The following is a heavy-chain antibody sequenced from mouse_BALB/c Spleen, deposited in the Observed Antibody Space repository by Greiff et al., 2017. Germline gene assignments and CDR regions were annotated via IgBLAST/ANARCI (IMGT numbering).Heavy chain of an antibody. CDR1: GYTFTDYY. D-gene: IGHD2-1*01. CDR3: ARDGNYGY. CDR2: IYPGSGNT. V-gene: IGHV1-77*01. J-gene: IGHJ2*01. Sequence: VKLQESGAELARPGASVKLSCKASGYTFTDYYINWVKQRTGQGLEWIGEIYPGSGNTYYNEKFKGKATLTADKSSSTAYMQLSSLTSEDSAVYFCARDGNYGYWGQGTTLTVSS.